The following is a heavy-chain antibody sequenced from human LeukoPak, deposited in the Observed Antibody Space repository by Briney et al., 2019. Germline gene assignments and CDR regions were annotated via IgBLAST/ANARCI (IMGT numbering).Heavy chain of an antibody. D-gene: IGHD2-15*01. CDR2: ITWNGGST. CDR3: ARDPYNGAYSEGYYYYYMDV. CDR1: GFTFDDYG. V-gene: IGHV3-20*04. Sequence: GGSLRLSCAASGFTFDDYGMSWVRQAPGKGLEWVSGITWNGGSTGYADSVKGRFTISRDNAKNSLYLQMNSLRVEDTAIYYCARDPYNGAYSEGYYYYYMDVWGKGTTVTVSS. J-gene: IGHJ6*03.